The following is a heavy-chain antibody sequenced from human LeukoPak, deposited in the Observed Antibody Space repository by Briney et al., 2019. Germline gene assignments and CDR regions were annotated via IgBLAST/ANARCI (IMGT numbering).Heavy chain of an antibody. Sequence: ASVKVSRKASGYRFSNYGITWVRQAPGHGLECMGWISAYNGDTNYAQNFQGRLTMTTDTSTNTAYMELRSLRSDDTAVYYCARVGSPDSENSGWKLFFDYWGQGTLVTVSS. V-gene: IGHV1-18*01. CDR2: ISAYNGDT. J-gene: IGHJ4*02. D-gene: IGHD6-19*01. CDR1: GYRFSNYG. CDR3: ARVGSPDSENSGWKLFFDY.